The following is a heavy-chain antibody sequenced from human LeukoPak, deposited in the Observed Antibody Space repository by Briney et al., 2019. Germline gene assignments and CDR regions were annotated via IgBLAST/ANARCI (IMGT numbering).Heavy chain of an antibody. V-gene: IGHV3-21*01. Sequence: GGSLRLSCAASRFTFSRYNMKWVPGSPGKGREWVSSIRSSSNYILCAHSVKGRFTISRDNAENSLYLKMNSLRTEDTPMYYCAREDWKPWGQGTLVTVSS. CDR3: AREDWKP. CDR2: IRSSSNYI. D-gene: IGHD1-1*01. J-gene: IGHJ5*02. CDR1: RFTFSRYN.